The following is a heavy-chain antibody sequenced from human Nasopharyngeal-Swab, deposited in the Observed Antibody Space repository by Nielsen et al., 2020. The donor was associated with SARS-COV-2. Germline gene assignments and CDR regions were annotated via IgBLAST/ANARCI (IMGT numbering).Heavy chain of an antibody. J-gene: IGHJ6*02. V-gene: IGHV3-74*01. CDR2: IKSDGSST. Sequence: GESLKISCAASGFIFSSYWMHWVRQAPGKGLVWVSRIKSDGSSTSYADSVKGRFTISRDNAKNTLFLQMNSLRAEDTAVYHCARESIAAAGPGMDVWGQGTTVTVSS. CDR3: ARESIAAAGPGMDV. CDR1: GFIFSSYW. D-gene: IGHD6-13*01.